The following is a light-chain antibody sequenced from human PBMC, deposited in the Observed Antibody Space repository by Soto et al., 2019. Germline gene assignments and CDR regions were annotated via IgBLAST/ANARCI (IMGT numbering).Light chain of an antibody. CDR1: SSDIGSYNL. J-gene: IGLJ1*01. V-gene: IGLV2-23*01. CDR3: CSYAGSSTYV. Sequence: QSALTQPASVSGSPGQSITISCTGTSSDIGSYNLVSWYQQHTGKAPKLMIYEGSKRPSGVSNRLSGSKSGNTASLTISGLQAEDEADYYCCSYAGSSTYVFGTGTKLTVL. CDR2: EGS.